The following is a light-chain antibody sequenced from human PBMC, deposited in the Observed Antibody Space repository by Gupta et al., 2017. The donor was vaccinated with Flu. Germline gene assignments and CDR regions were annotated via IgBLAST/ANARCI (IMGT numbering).Light chain of an antibody. CDR3: QTWDIGIQV. CDR1: SRHSDYA. Sequence: QLVLTQSPSASASLGASVNLTCTLSSRHSDYAIAWLHQQPERGPRYLMRLNTDGSHNKGDGIPERFSGSSSGSERYLTISSLQSEDEGDYYCQTWDIGIQVFGGGTKLTVL. J-gene: IGLJ3*02. V-gene: IGLV4-69*01. CDR2: LNTDGSH.